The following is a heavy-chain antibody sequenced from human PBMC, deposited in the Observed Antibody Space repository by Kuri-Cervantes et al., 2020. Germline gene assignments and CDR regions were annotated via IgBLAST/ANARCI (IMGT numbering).Heavy chain of an antibody. V-gene: IGHV1-2*04. D-gene: IGHD4-17*01. J-gene: IGHJ3*02. CDR1: GFTFSSYA. CDR2: INPNSGGT. Sequence: GGSRRLSCAASGFTFSSYAMHWVRQAPGQGLEWMGWINPNSGGTNYAQKFQGWVTMTRDTSISTAYMELSRLRSDDTAVYYCARATNLTTVTANDAFDIWGQGTMVTVSS. CDR3: ARATNLTTVTANDAFDI.